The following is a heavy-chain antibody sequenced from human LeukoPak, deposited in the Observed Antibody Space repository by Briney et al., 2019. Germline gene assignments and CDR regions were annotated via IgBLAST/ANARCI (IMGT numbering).Heavy chain of an antibody. D-gene: IGHD2-21*02. Sequence: PSETLSLTCTVSGGSISSYYWSWTRQPPGKGLEWIGYIYYSGSTNYNPSLKSRVTISVDTSKNQFSLKLSSVTAADTAVYYCARHPRWGYCGGDCYWIDIWGQGTMVTVSS. CDR2: IYYSGST. CDR3: ARHPRWGYCGGDCYWIDI. CDR1: GGSISSYY. V-gene: IGHV4-59*08. J-gene: IGHJ3*02.